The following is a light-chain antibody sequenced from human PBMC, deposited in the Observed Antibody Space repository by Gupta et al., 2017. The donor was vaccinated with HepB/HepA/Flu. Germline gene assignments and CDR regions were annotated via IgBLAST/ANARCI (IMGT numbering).Light chain of an antibody. CDR3: GTWDSSLSVEV. CDR2: DNN. J-gene: IGLJ3*02. Sequence: QSVLTQPPAVSAAPGQKVTISCFGSTFNIGNDSVCWYQQFPGTAPKLLIYDNNQRPPGIPDRFSASKSGTSATLGITGLQTGDEANYYCGTWDSSLSVEVFGGGTKLTVL. CDR1: TFNIGNDS. V-gene: IGLV1-51*01.